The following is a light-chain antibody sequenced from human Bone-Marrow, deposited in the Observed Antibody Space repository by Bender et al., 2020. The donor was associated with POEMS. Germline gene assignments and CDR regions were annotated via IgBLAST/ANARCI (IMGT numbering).Light chain of an antibody. V-gene: IGLV3-21*02. Sequence: SLLLTQPPSVSVAPGQTATITCGGNNIRSYSVHWYQQRPGQAPVLVVYDDSDRPSGIPERFSGSNSGNTATLTISRVEAGDEADYYCQVWDSGLVVFGGGTKLTAL. J-gene: IGLJ2*01. CDR1: NIRSYS. CDR3: QVWDSGLVV. CDR2: DDS.